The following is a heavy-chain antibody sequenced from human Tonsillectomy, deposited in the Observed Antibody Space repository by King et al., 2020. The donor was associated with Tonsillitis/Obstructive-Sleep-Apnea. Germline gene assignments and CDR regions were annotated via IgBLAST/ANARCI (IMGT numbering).Heavy chain of an antibody. CDR3: ARPFAGYSYGRLDY. Sequence: QLVQSGTEVKKPGASVKVSCKASGYTFTSYYMHWLRQAPGQGLEWMGIINPIGGSTDYAQKFQGRVTMTRDTSTSTVYMGLSSLRSEDTAVYYWARPFAGYSYGRLDYWGQGTLVTVSS. D-gene: IGHD5-18*01. J-gene: IGHJ4*02. CDR2: INPIGGST. V-gene: IGHV1-46*01. CDR1: GYTFTSYY.